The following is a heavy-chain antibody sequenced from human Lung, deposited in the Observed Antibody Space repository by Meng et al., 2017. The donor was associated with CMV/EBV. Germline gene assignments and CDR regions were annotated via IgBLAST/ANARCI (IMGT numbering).Heavy chain of an antibody. Sequence: TFTGYYMHWGRQAQGQGLEWMGWINANSGATNYAQKFQGRVTMTRDTPITTAYMELSRLRSDDTALYYCARFNAIFYDSSGHYYDHWGQGTLVTVSS. J-gene: IGHJ4*02. CDR3: ARFNAIFYDSSGHYYDH. D-gene: IGHD3-22*01. CDR2: INANSGAT. V-gene: IGHV1-2*02. CDR1: TFTGYY.